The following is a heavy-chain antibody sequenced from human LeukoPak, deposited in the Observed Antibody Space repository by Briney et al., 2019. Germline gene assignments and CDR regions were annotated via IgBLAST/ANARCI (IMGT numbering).Heavy chain of an antibody. Sequence: SETLSLTCTVSGGSIRSHYWSWIRQPPGKELEWVGYIYSTESTNYNPSLKSRVTISVDTAKNQFSLNLNSVTAADTAVYYCARLTARRGYFYYGMDVWGQGTTVTVSS. V-gene: IGHV4-59*11. J-gene: IGHJ6*02. CDR2: IYSTEST. D-gene: IGHD1-14*01. CDR1: GGSIRSHY. CDR3: ARLTARRGYFYYGMDV.